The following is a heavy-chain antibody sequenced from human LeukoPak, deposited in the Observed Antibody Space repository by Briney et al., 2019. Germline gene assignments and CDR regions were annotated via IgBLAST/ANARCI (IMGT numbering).Heavy chain of an antibody. V-gene: IGHV5-51*01. CDR1: AYSFPTHW. Sequence: GESLKISCKGSAYSFPTHWIGWVRQMPGKGLEWMGIIYPGDSDTTYSPSFQGQVTISADKSISTAYLQWSSLKASDTAMYYCARRDTTGYYFDYWGQGTLVTVSS. CDR2: IYPGDSDT. J-gene: IGHJ4*02. D-gene: IGHD1-1*01. CDR3: ARRDTTGYYFDY.